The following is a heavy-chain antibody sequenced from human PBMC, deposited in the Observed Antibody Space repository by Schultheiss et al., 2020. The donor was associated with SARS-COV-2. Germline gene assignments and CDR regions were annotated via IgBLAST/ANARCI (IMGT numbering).Heavy chain of an antibody. CDR2: ISYDGSNK. Sequence: GGSLRLSCAASGFTFSDYYMSWIRQAPGKGLEWVAVISYDGSNKYYADSVKGRFTISRDNAKNSLYLQMNSLRAEDTAVYYCARDPAYYGMDVWGQGTTVTVSS. CDR3: ARDPAYYGMDV. CDR1: GFTFSDYY. J-gene: IGHJ6*02. V-gene: IGHV3-30*03.